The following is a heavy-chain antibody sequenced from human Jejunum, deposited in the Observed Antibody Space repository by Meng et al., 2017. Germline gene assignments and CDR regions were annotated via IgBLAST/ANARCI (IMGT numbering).Heavy chain of an antibody. Sequence: QVQLQESGPGLVKPSETLSLTCTVSGGSISSNYWSWIRQPPGKGLEWIGYIYYTGSTNYNASLKSRVTISVDTSKNQFSLKLTSVTAADTAVYYCARVRSSSWYPLDYWGQGTLVTVSS. CDR2: IYYTGST. V-gene: IGHV4-59*01. D-gene: IGHD6-13*01. CDR1: GGSISSNY. CDR3: ARVRSSSWYPLDY. J-gene: IGHJ4*02.